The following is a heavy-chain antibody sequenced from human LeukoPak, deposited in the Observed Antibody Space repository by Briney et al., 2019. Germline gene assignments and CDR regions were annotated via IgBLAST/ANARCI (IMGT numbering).Heavy chain of an antibody. Sequence: GGSLRLSCAASGFTVSSNYMNWVRQAPGKGLEWVSVIYNDGSTYYADSVKGRFTISRDNSENTLYLQMNSLRAEDTAVYYCARDSTDEVIPREVNPPFDYWGQGTLVTVSS. J-gene: IGHJ4*02. CDR2: IYNDGST. V-gene: IGHV3-66*01. CDR3: ARDSTDEVIPREVNPPFDY. CDR1: GFTVSSNY. D-gene: IGHD3-16*02.